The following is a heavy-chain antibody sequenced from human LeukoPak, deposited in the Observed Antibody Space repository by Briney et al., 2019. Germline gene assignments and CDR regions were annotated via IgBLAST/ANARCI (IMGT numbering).Heavy chain of an antibody. D-gene: IGHD5-12*01. Sequence: SETLSLTCDISGRSISRGSYWGWIRRPPGKGLEWIGNIDHAGSPYYNPSLRSRVTISVDTSNNQFSLKLSSVTAPDTAVYYCARDRSGYSDFDSWGQGTLVTVSS. J-gene: IGHJ4*02. V-gene: IGHV4-38-2*02. CDR3: ARDRSGYSDFDS. CDR2: IDHAGSP. CDR1: GRSISRGSY.